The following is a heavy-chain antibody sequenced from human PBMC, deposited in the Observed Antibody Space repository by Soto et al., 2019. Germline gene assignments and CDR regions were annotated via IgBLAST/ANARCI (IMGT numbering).Heavy chain of an antibody. CDR1: GGSFRGYY. D-gene: IGHD3-16*01. Sequence: QVQLQQWGTGLLKPSETLSLTCAVYGGSFRGYYWTWIRQPPGKGLEWIGEIDHSGSTNYNPSLTSRITIAVNTSKNQFYRKLASVTAADTAVYYCARVEYTYNYRGLDYWGQGTLVTVTS. V-gene: IGHV4-34*01. J-gene: IGHJ4*02. CDR3: ARVEYTYNYRGLDY. CDR2: IDHSGST.